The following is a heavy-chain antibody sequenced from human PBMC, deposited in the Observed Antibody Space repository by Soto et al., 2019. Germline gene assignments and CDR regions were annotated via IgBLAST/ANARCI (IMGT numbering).Heavy chain of an antibody. V-gene: IGHV1-58*02. J-gene: IGHJ6*02. Sequence: QMQLVQSGPEVKKPGTSVKVSCKASGFTFTSSAMQWVRQARGQRLEWIGWIVVGSGNTNYAQKFQERVTITRDMSTSTAYMEMSSLRSEDTAVYYCAADLSYYDIWTGYYGMDVWGQGTTVTVSS. D-gene: IGHD3-9*01. CDR2: IVVGSGNT. CDR3: AADLSYYDIWTGYYGMDV. CDR1: GFTFTSSA.